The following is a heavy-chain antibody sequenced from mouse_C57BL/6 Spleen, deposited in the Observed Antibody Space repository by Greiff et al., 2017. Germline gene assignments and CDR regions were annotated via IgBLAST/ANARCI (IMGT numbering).Heavy chain of an antibody. CDR1: GYTFTSYW. V-gene: IGHV1-50*01. D-gene: IGHD1-1*01. CDR2: IDPSDSYT. J-gene: IGHJ3*01. CDR3: ARAPSTTVVAPFAD. Sequence: QVQLQQSGAELVKPGASVKLSCKASGYTFTSYWMQWVKQRPGQGLEWIGEIDPSDSYTNYNQKFKGKATLTVDTSSSTAYMQRSSLTSEDSAVYYCARAPSTTVVAPFADWGQGTLVTVSA.